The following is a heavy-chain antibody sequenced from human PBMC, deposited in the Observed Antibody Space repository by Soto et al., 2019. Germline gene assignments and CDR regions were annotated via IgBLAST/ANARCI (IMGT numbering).Heavy chain of an antibody. Sequence: SETLSLTCTVSGGSISSGGYYWSWIRQHPGKGLEWIGYIYYSGSTYYNPSLKSRVTISVDTSKNQFSLKLSSVTAADTAVYYCARDQRDSSFDYWGQGTLVTVSS. D-gene: IGHD6-13*01. V-gene: IGHV4-31*03. CDR2: IYYSGST. CDR3: ARDQRDSSFDY. CDR1: GGSISSGGYY. J-gene: IGHJ4*02.